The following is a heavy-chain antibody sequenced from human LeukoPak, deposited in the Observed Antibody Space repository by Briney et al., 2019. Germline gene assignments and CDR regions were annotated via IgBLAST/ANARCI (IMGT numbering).Heavy chain of an antibody. V-gene: IGHV4-38-2*01. J-gene: IGHJ4*02. CDR1: GFTFSSYA. Sequence: GSLRLSCAASGFTFSSYAMSWVRQAPGKGLERIGNIYHSGITYYNHFNSSLKSRVTISIDTSKNQFSLRLTSVTAADTAVYFCATLVSTRYYFDYWGQGTLVTVSS. D-gene: IGHD5/OR15-5a*01. CDR3: ATLVSTRYYFDY. CDR2: IYHSGIT.